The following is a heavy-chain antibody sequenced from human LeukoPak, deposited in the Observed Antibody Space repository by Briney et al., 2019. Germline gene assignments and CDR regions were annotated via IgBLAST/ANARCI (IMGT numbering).Heavy chain of an antibody. CDR1: GGSISSGSYY. J-gene: IGHJ3*02. V-gene: IGHV4-61*02. CDR2: IYTSGST. D-gene: IGHD3-9*01. Sequence: PSQTLSLTCTVSGGSISSGSYYSSWIRQPAGKGLEWIGRIYTSGSTNYNPSLKSRVTISVDASKNQFSLKLSSVTAADTAVYYCASRFSYYDILTGSGPRAAFDIWGQGTMVTVSS. CDR3: ASRFSYYDILTGSGPRAAFDI.